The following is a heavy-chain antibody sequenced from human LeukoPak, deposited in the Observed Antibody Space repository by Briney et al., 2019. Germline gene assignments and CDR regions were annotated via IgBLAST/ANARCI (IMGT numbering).Heavy chain of an antibody. D-gene: IGHD2-21*02. V-gene: IGHV1-69*05. Sequence: SVKVSCKASGGTFISYAISWVRQAPGQGLEWMGGIIPIFGTANYAQKFQGRVIMTRDMSTSTDYMGLSSLRSEDTAVYYCARDNSMRDTAWWFDPWGQGTLVTVSS. J-gene: IGHJ5*02. CDR3: ARDNSMRDTAWWFDP. CDR1: GGTFISYA. CDR2: IIPIFGTA.